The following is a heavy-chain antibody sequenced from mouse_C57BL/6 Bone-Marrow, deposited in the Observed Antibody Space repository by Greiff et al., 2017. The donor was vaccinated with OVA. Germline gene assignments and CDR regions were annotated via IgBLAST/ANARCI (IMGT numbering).Heavy chain of an antibody. CDR3: AKRGYGSFWYFDV. D-gene: IGHD1-1*01. Sequence: QVQLKESGPGLVQPSQSLSITCTVSGFSLTSYGVHWVRQSPGKGLEWLGVIWRGGSTDYNAAFMSRLSITKDNSKSQVFFKMNSLQADDTAIYYCAKRGYGSFWYFDVWGTGTTVTVSS. CDR1: GFSLTSYG. J-gene: IGHJ1*03. CDR2: IWRGGST. V-gene: IGHV2-5*01.